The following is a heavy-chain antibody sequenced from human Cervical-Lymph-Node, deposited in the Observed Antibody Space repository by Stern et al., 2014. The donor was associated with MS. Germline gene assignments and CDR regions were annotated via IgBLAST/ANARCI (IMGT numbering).Heavy chain of an antibody. V-gene: IGHV3-48*02. J-gene: IGHJ4*02. CDR3: AIMSYNSGNFWG. Sequence: EVQLVQSGGGLVQPGGSLRLSCAASGFPFSTYTMNWVRQAPGKGLEWVSYISGSGSSISYGDSVKGRFSISRDNAKNSLYLQMNSLRDDDTAVYYCAIMSYNSGNFWGWGQGALVTVSS. CDR2: ISGSGSSI. CDR1: GFPFSTYT. D-gene: IGHD3-10*01.